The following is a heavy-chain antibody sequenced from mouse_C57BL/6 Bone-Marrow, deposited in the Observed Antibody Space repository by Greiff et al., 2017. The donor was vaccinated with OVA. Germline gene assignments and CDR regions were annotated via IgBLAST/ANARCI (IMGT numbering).Heavy chain of an antibody. CDR1: GYTFTSYG. J-gene: IGHJ1*03. Sequence: VMLVESGAELARPGASVKLSCKASGYTFTSYGISWVKQRTGQGLEWIGEIYPRSGNTYYNEKFKGKATLTADKSSSTAYMELRSLTSEDSAVYFCARSENYGSSYHWYFDVWGTGTTVTVSS. D-gene: IGHD1-1*01. CDR2: IYPRSGNT. V-gene: IGHV1-81*01. CDR3: ARSENYGSSYHWYFDV.